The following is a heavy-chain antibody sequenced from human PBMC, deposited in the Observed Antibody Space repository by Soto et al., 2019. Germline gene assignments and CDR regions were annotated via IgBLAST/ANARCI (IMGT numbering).Heavy chain of an antibody. CDR2: IRSKTDGGTT. V-gene: IGHV3-15*01. CDR1: GITFSNAG. Sequence: EVQLVESGGGLVEPGGSLRLSCPPSGITFSNAGMNWVRKPPGKGLEYIGRIRSKTDGGTTEYAAPVEGRFTVSRDDSKNTLYLQMSGLKTEDTAVYYCTTTRPGTNVFDNWGQGTLVTVSS. D-gene: IGHD6-13*01. CDR3: TTTRPGTNVFDN. J-gene: IGHJ3*02.